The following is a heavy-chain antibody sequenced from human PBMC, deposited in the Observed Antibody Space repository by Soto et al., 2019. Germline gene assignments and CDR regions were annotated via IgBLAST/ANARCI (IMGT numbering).Heavy chain of an antibody. V-gene: IGHV4-59*01. CDR1: GGSISSYY. Sequence: SETLSLTCTVSGGSISSYYWSWIRQPPGKGLEWIGYIYYSGSTNYNPSLKSRVTISVDTSKNQIHPKLSSVTAADTGVYYCARSLYDFWSGYYSRDQTPKFHPWGQGTLVTVSS. J-gene: IGHJ5*02. CDR3: ARSLYDFWSGYYSRDQTPKFHP. CDR2: IYYSGST. D-gene: IGHD3-3*01.